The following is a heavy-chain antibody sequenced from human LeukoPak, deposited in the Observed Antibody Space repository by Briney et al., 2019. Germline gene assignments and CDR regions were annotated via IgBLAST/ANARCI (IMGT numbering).Heavy chain of an antibody. D-gene: IGHD4-11*01. CDR3: ARHTVTTDWFDP. Sequence: ASVKVSCKASGGTFSSYAISWVRQAPGQGLEWMGGIIPIFGTANYAQKFQGRVTITADESTSTAYMELSSLRSEDTAVYYCARHTVTTDWFDPWGQGTLVTVSS. CDR1: GGTFSSYA. CDR2: IIPIFGTA. V-gene: IGHV1-69*13. J-gene: IGHJ5*02.